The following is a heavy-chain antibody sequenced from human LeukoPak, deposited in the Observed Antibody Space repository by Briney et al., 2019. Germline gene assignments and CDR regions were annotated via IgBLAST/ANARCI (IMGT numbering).Heavy chain of an antibody. CDR3: AREFDGSASGAGY. CDR2: IWYDGSNK. CDR1: GFTFSSYG. Sequence: PGGSLRLSCAASGFTFSSYGTHWVRQAPGKGLEWVAVIWYDGSNKYYADSVKGRFTISRDNSKNTLYLQMNSLRADDTAVYYCAREFDGSASGAGYWGQGTLVTVSS. V-gene: IGHV3-33*01. D-gene: IGHD1-26*01. J-gene: IGHJ4*02.